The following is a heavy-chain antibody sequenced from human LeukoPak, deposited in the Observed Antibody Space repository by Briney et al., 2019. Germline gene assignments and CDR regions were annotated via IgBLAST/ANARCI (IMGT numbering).Heavy chain of an antibody. Sequence: GGSLRLSCAASEFTVSSNYMSWVRQAPGKGLEWVSVIYSGGSTYYADSVKGRFTISRDNSKNTLYLQMNSLRAEDTAVYYCARVGQGVGYYFDYWGQGTLVTVSS. V-gene: IGHV3-53*01. D-gene: IGHD1-26*01. CDR3: ARVGQGVGYYFDY. J-gene: IGHJ4*02. CDR2: IYSGGST. CDR1: EFTVSSNY.